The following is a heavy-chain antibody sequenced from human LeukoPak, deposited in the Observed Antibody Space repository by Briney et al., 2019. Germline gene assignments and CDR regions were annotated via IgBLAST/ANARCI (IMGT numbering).Heavy chain of an antibody. J-gene: IGHJ5*02. CDR2: IIPIFGTA. CDR1: GGTFSSYA. Sequence: ASVKVSCKASGGTFSSYAISWVRQAPGQGLEWMGGIIPIFGTANYAQKFQGRVTITADESTSTAYMELSSLRSEDTAVYYCARDFSRNDFWNGSNWFDPWGQGTLVTVSS. CDR3: ARDFSRNDFWNGSNWFDP. D-gene: IGHD3/OR15-3a*01. V-gene: IGHV1-69*13.